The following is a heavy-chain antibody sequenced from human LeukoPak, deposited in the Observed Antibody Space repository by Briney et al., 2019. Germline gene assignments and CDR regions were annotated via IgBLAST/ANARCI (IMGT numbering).Heavy chain of an antibody. J-gene: IGHJ4*02. D-gene: IGHD3-22*01. CDR1: GFTFSSYA. V-gene: IGHV3-7*03. CDR3: ARVTTYYDSSMFDY. Sequence: GGSLRLSCAASGFTFSSYAMSWVRQVPGKGLEWVANIKQDGSEKYYVDSVKGRFTISRDNAKNSLYLQMNSLRAEDTAVYYCARVTTYYDSSMFDYWGQGTLVTVSS. CDR2: IKQDGSEK.